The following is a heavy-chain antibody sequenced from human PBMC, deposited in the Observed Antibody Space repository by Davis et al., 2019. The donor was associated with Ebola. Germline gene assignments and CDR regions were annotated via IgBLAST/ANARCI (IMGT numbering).Heavy chain of an antibody. Sequence: ASVTVSCKASGYTFTNYYMHWVRQAPGQGLEWMGMINPNDGRTIYAQKFQGRVTVTRDTSTTTVYMNLSSLRSEDTALYYCTTPGGQDSGYDVFDVWGQGTMVTVSS. J-gene: IGHJ3*01. V-gene: IGHV1-46*03. CDR3: TTPGGQDSGYDVFDV. D-gene: IGHD5-12*01. CDR1: GYTFTNYY. CDR2: INPNDGRT.